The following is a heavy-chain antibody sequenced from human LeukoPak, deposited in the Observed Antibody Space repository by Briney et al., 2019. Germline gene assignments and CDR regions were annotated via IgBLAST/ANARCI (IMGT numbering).Heavy chain of an antibody. CDR3: ARPTLTWGSGPDY. CDR2: ISSSSSYI. CDR1: GFTFSSYS. Sequence: TGGSLRLSCAASGFTFSSYSMNWARQAPGKGLEWVSSISSSSSYIYYADSVKGRFTISRDNAKNSLYLQMNSLRAEDTAVYYCARPTLTWGSGPDYWGQGTLVTVSS. J-gene: IGHJ4*02. V-gene: IGHV3-21*01. D-gene: IGHD7-27*01.